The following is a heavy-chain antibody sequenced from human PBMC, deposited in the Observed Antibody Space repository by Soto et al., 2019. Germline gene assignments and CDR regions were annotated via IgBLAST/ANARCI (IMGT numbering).Heavy chain of an antibody. J-gene: IGHJ4*02. Sequence: PGGSLRLSCAASGFTFSSYAMHWVRQAPGKGLEWVAVISYDGSNKYYADSVKGRFTISRDNSKNTLYLQMNSLRAEDTAVYYCARDTAARPDYFDYWGQGTLVTVSS. CDR1: GFTFSSYA. CDR2: ISYDGSNK. CDR3: ARDTAARPDYFDY. D-gene: IGHD6-6*01. V-gene: IGHV3-30-3*01.